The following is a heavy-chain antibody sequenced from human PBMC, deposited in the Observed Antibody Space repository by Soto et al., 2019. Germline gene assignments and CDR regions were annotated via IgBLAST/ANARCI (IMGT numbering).Heavy chain of an antibody. J-gene: IGHJ6*02. CDR2: IRSKAYGGTT. CDR3: TRVTTMIVVVIDYYGMDV. CDR1: GFTFGDYA. Sequence: SLRLSCTASGFTFGDYAMSWFRQAPGKGLEWVGFIRSKAYGGTTEYAASVKGRLTISRDDSKSIAYLQMNSLKTEDTAVYYCTRVTTMIVVVIDYYGMDVWGQGTTVTVSS. V-gene: IGHV3-49*03. D-gene: IGHD3-22*01.